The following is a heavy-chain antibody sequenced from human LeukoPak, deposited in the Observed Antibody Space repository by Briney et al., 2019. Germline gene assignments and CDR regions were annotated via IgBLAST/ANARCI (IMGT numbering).Heavy chain of an antibody. CDR1: GGSFSGYY. CDR2: INHSGST. V-gene: IGHV4-34*01. D-gene: IGHD3-22*01. J-gene: IGHJ5*02. Sequence: SETLSLTCAVYGGSFSGYYWSWIRQPPGKGLEWIGEINHSGSTNYNPSLKSRVTISVDTSKNQFSLKLSSVTAADTAVYYCARSMRTMIVVVMRGNWFDPWGQGTPVTVSS. CDR3: ARSMRTMIVVVMRGNWFDP.